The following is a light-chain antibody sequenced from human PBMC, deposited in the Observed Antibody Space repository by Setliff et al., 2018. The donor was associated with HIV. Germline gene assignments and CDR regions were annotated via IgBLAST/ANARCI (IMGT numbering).Light chain of an antibody. Sequence: QSALTQPASVSRSPGQSITLSCTGSSSDVGNYNLVSWYQHHPGTAPKLVIYEVTKRPSGVSNRFSGSKSGNTASLTISGLQAEDEATYFCSSYTGSDTFDVFGTGTRSPS. CDR3: SSYTGSDTFDV. CDR2: EVT. CDR1: SSDVGNYNL. J-gene: IGLJ1*01. V-gene: IGLV2-23*02.